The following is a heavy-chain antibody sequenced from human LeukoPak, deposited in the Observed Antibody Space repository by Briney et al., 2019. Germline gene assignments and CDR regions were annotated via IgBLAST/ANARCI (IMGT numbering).Heavy chain of an antibody. V-gene: IGHV4-59*05. CDR2: IYYSGST. D-gene: IGHD3-10*01. Sequence: SETLSLTCTVSGVSIGGHYWSWIRQPPGKGLEWIGSIYYSGSTYYNPSLKSRVTISVDMSKNQFALKVSSVTAADTAVYYCVKTPRLLWFGELLAGWFDPWGQGTLVTVSS. J-gene: IGHJ5*02. CDR3: VKTPRLLWFGELLAGWFDP. CDR1: GVSIGGHY.